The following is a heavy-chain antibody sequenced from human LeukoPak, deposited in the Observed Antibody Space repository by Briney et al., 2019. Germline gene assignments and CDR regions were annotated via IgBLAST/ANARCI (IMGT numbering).Heavy chain of an antibody. Sequence: ASVKVSCKASGYTFTSYDINWVRQATGQGLEWMGWMNPNSGNTGHAQKFQGRVTMTRNTSISTAYMELSSLRSEDTAVYYCARGQQLGYYYYYYMDVWGKGTTVTVSS. CDR2: MNPNSGNT. V-gene: IGHV1-8*01. CDR1: GYTFTSYD. D-gene: IGHD6-13*01. CDR3: ARGQQLGYYYYYYMDV. J-gene: IGHJ6*03.